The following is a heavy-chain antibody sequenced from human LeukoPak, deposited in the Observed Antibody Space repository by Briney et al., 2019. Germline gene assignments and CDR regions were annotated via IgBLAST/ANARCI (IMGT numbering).Heavy chain of an antibody. CDR3: ANTYGDYSARFDP. Sequence: GGSLRLSCAASGFTFSSYAMSWVRQAPGKGLEWVSAFSGSGGSTYYADSVKGRFTISRDNSKNTLYLQMNSLRAEDTAVYYCANTYGDYSARFDPWGQGTLVTVSS. J-gene: IGHJ5*02. D-gene: IGHD4-17*01. CDR1: GFTFSSYA. CDR2: FSGSGGST. V-gene: IGHV3-23*01.